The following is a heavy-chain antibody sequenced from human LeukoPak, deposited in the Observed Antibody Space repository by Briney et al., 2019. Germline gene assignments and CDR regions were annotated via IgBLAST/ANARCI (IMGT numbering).Heavy chain of an antibody. Sequence: GSVKVSCTAPGYTFTSYAMHWVRQAPGQRLEWMGWINAGNGNTKYSQKFQGRVTITRDTSASTAYMELSSLRSEDTAVYYCARSLSTYYYDSSGYYQGAYWGQGTLVTVSS. V-gene: IGHV1-3*01. CDR2: INAGNGNT. CDR1: GYTFTSYA. CDR3: ARSLSTYYYDSSGYYQGAY. D-gene: IGHD3-22*01. J-gene: IGHJ4*02.